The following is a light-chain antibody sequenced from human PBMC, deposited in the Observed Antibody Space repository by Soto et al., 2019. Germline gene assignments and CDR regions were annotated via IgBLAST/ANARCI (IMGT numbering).Light chain of an antibody. CDR3: QQPNSYPLT. CDR2: AAS. Sequence: DIQMTQSPSSVSASVGDRVTITCRASQGISSRLAWYQQKPGKAPKLLIYAASSLQGGVPSRFSGSASGTDFTLTISSLQPDDFATYYCQQPNSYPLTFGQGTKVEIK. V-gene: IGKV1-12*01. J-gene: IGKJ5*01. CDR1: QGISSR.